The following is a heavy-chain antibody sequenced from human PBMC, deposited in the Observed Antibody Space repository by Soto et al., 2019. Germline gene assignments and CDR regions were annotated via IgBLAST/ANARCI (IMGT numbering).Heavy chain of an antibody. CDR1: GFTFSSYG. CDR3: AKVSISSTSAGGYGMDV. V-gene: IGHV3-30*18. Sequence: QPGGSLRLSCAASGFTFSSYGMHWVRQAPGKGLEWVAVISYDGSNKYYADSVKGRFTISRDNSKNTLYLQMNSLRAEDTAVYYCAKVSISSTSAGGYGMDVWGQGTTVSVSS. CDR2: ISYDGSNK. D-gene: IGHD2-2*01. J-gene: IGHJ6*02.